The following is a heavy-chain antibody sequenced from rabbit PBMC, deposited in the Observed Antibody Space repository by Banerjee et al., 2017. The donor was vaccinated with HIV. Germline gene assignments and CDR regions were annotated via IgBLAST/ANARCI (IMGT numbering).Heavy chain of an antibody. CDR3: ARDLAGVIGWNFNL. Sequence: LTLTSTASVIDFSSSYWMCWVRQAPGKGLEWIACIYSDSNTDTYYASWAKGRFTISRTSSTTVTLQMTSLTAADTATYFCARDLAGVIGWNFNLWGPGTLVTVS. CDR2: IYSDSNTDT. D-gene: IGHD4-1*01. CDR1: VIDFSSSYW. J-gene: IGHJ4*01. V-gene: IGHV1S45*01.